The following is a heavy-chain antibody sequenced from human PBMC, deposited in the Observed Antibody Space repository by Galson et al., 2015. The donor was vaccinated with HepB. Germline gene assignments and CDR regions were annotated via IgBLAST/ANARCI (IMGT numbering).Heavy chain of an antibody. CDR3: ARDNDYYGSGSYRNWFDP. Sequence: SLRLSCAASGFTFSSYAMHWVRQAPGKGLEWVAVISYDGSNKYYADSVKGRFTISRDNARNSLYLQMNSLRAEDTALYYCARDNDYYGSGSYRNWFDPWGQGTLVTVSS. J-gene: IGHJ5*02. D-gene: IGHD3-10*01. CDR1: GFTFSSYA. CDR2: ISYDGSNK. V-gene: IGHV3-30-3*01.